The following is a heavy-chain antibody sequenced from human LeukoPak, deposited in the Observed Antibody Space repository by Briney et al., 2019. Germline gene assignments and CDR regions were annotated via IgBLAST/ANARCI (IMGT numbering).Heavy chain of an antibody. CDR1: GYTFTTYD. Sequence: ASVKVSCKASGYTFTTYDINWVRQATGQGLEWMGWMNPNSGNTGYAQKFQGRVTMTRDTSISTAYMELSRLRSDDTAVYYCARDPSKVTYYMDVWGKGTTVTVSS. D-gene: IGHD4-11*01. V-gene: IGHV1-8*01. J-gene: IGHJ6*03. CDR3: ARDPSKVTYYMDV. CDR2: MNPNSGNT.